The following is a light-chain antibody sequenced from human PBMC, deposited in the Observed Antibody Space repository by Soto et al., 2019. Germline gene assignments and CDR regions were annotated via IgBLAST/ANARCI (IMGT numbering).Light chain of an antibody. CDR1: QSVSSSY. CDR2: GAS. CDR3: QQRSNWT. V-gene: IGKV3D-20*02. Sequence: EIVLTQSPGTLSLSPGERATLSCRVSQSVSSSYLAWYQQKPGQAPRLLIYGASSRATGIPDRFSGSGSGTDFTLTISRLEPEDFAVYYCQQRSNWTFGQGTKV. J-gene: IGKJ1*01.